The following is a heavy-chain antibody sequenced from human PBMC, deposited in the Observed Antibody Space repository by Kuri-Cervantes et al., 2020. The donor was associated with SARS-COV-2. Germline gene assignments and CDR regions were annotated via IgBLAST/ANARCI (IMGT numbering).Heavy chain of an antibody. D-gene: IGHD2-2*02. V-gene: IGHV1-2*02. J-gene: IGHJ6*02. CDR1: GYTFTGYY. CDR3: AREGEYQLLYSSGIYYYGMDV. Sequence: ASVKVSCKASGYTFTGYYMHWVRQAPGQGPEWMGWINPNSGGTNYAQKFQGRVTMTRDTSISTAYMELSRLRSDDTAVYYCAREGEYQLLYSSGIYYYGMDVWGQGTTVTVSS. CDR2: INPNSGGT.